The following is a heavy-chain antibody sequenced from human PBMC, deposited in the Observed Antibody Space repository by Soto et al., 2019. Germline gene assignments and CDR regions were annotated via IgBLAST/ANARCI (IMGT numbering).Heavy chain of an antibody. CDR2: ISGSGGST. D-gene: IGHD5-12*01. Sequence: GGSLRLSCAASGFTLSSYAMSWGRQAPGKGLEWVSAISGSGGSTYYADSVKGRFTISRDNSKNTLYLQMNSLRAEDTAVDYCAKDAEEMATMPVYYFDYWGQGT. J-gene: IGHJ4*02. CDR1: GFTLSSYA. CDR3: AKDAEEMATMPVYYFDY. V-gene: IGHV3-23*01.